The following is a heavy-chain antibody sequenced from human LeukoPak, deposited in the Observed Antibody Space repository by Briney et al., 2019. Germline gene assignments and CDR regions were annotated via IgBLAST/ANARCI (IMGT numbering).Heavy chain of an antibody. D-gene: IGHD2-15*01. CDR3: AKGELVYCSGGSCYPPYYFDF. CDR2: ISGSGGST. Sequence: PGGSLGLSCAASGFTISSYVMSWVRQAPGKGLEWVSGISGSGGSTYYADSVKGRFTISRDNSKNTLYLQMNSLRAEDTAVYYCAKGELVYCSGGSCYPPYYFDFWGQGTLVTVSS. J-gene: IGHJ4*02. CDR1: GFTISSYV. V-gene: IGHV3-23*01.